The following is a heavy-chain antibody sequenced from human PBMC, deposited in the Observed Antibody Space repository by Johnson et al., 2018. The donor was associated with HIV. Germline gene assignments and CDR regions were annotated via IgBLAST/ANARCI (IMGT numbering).Heavy chain of an antibody. CDR3: ARIAAAAIDAFDI. CDR1: GFTFSSYG. Sequence: QVQLVESGGGVVQPGRSLRLSCAASGFTFSSYGMHWVRQAPGKGLEWVAVISYDGSNKYYADSVKGRFIISRDNSKNTLYLQMNSLRAEDTAVYYCARIAAAAIDAFDIWGQGTMVTVSS. J-gene: IGHJ3*02. V-gene: IGHV3-30*03. CDR2: ISYDGSNK. D-gene: IGHD6-13*01.